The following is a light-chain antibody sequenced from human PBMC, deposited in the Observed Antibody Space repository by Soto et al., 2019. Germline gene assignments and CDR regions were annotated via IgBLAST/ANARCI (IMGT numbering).Light chain of an antibody. Sequence: QSVLTQPASVSGSPGQSITISCTGTSSDVGGYKYVSWYQQNPGKAPKLMIYEVSNRPSGVSNRFSGSKSGNTASLTISGLQAEDEDDDYCSSYRNTSSRYDVFGGGTKLTVL. CDR3: SSYRNTSSRYDV. V-gene: IGLV2-14*01. CDR1: SSDVGGYKY. J-gene: IGLJ2*01. CDR2: EVS.